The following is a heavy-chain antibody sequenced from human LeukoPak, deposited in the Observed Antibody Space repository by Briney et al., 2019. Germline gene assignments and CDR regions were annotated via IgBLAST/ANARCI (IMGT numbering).Heavy chain of an antibody. D-gene: IGHD2-8*02. CDR2: ISGSGGST. Sequence: GGSLRLSCAASGFTFSSYAMSWVRQAPGKGLEWVSAISGSGGSTYYAQSVKGRFTISRDNSKNTLYLQMNSLRAEDTAVYYCARSRGFVLIPPTTVWFDPWGQGTLVTVAA. V-gene: IGHV3-23*01. J-gene: IGHJ5*02. CDR1: GFTFSSYA. CDR3: ARSRGFVLIPPTTVWFDP.